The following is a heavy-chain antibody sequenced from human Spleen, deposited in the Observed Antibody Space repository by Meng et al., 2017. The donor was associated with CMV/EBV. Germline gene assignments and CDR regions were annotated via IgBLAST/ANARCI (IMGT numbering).Heavy chain of an antibody. CDR1: GGSFSGYY. D-gene: IGHD2-8*01. Sequence: VQVQQWGAGLLKPAETLSPTCAVYGGSFSGYYWSWIRQPPGKGLEWIGEINHSGSTNYNPSLKSRVTISVDTSKNQFSLKLSSVTAADTAVYYCARVRGDIVLMVYASHFDYWGQGTLVTVSS. CDR2: INHSGST. CDR3: ARVRGDIVLMVYASHFDY. V-gene: IGHV4-34*01. J-gene: IGHJ4*02.